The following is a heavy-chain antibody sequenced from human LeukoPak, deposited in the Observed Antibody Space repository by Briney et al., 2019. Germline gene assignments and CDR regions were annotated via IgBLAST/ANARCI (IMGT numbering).Heavy chain of an antibody. CDR3: VRERIAAAGPQRPYYYYYGLDV. CDR2: IKEDGSEK. CDR1: GFTFNSYW. D-gene: IGHD6-13*01. Sequence: GGSLRLSCAASGFTFNSYWMNWVRQAPGKGLEWVANIKEDGSEKHYVDSVKGRFTISRDNAKNSLYLQMNSLRAEDTAVYYCVRERIAAAGPQRPYYYYYGLDVWGQGTTVTVSS. J-gene: IGHJ6*02. V-gene: IGHV3-7*01.